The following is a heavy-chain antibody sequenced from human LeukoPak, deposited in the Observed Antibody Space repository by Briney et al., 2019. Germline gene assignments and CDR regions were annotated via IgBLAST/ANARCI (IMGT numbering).Heavy chain of an antibody. Sequence: GGSLRLSCAASGFTVSSNYMSWVRQTPGKGLEWVSVIYSGGSTYYADSVKGRFTISRDNSKNTLYLQMNSLRAEDTAVYYCARAGAAVAGFFDYWGQGTLVTVSS. CDR2: IYSGGST. J-gene: IGHJ4*02. CDR1: GFTVSSNY. CDR3: ARAGAAVAGFFDY. V-gene: IGHV3-66*01. D-gene: IGHD6-19*01.